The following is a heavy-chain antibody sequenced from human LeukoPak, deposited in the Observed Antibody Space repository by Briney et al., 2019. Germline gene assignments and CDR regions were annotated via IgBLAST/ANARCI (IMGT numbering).Heavy chain of an antibody. V-gene: IGHV3-21*01. J-gene: IGHJ4*02. CDR3: ARGGQGNWPTPFDY. CDR2: ISSSIIYI. CDR1: GFTFSTYS. D-gene: IGHD1-1*01. Sequence: GGSLRLSCAASGFTFSTYSFNWVRQAPGKGLEWVSSISSSIIYIYYADSVKGRFAISRDNAKNSLYLQMNSLRAEDTAVYYCARGGQGNWPTPFDYWGQGTLVTVSS.